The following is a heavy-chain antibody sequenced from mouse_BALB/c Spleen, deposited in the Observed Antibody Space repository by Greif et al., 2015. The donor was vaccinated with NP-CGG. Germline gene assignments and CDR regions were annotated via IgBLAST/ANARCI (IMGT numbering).Heavy chain of an antibody. CDR1: GFTFTDYY. CDR2: IRNKANGYTT. V-gene: IGHV7-3*02. CDR3: ARDREGNYAMDY. J-gene: IGHJ4*01. Sequence: EVMLVESGGGLIQPGGSLRLSCATSGFTFTDYYMSWVRQPPGKALEWLGFIRNKANGYTTEYSASVKGRFTISRDNSQSILYLQMNTLRAEDSATYYCARDREGNYAMDYWGQGTSVTVSS.